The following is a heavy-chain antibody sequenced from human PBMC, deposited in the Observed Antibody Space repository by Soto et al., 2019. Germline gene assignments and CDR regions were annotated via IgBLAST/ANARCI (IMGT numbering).Heavy chain of an antibody. CDR3: AKGGDVSGYYYYYGMDV. CDR1: GFTFSSYA. J-gene: IGHJ6*02. D-gene: IGHD3-10*01. Sequence: EVQLLESGGGLVQPGGSLRLSCAASGFTFSSYAMSWVRQAPGKGLEWVSAISGSGGSTYYADSVKGRFTISRDNSKNTLYLQMNSLRAEDTAVYYCAKGGDVSGYYYYYGMDVWGQGTTVTVSS. CDR2: ISGSGGST. V-gene: IGHV3-23*01.